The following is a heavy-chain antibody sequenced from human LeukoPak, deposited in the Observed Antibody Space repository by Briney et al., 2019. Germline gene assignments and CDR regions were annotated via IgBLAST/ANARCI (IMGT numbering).Heavy chain of an antibody. V-gene: IGHV1-8*01. CDR2: MNPNSGNT. CDR1: GYTFTSYD. CDR3: ARRYSSSWYWYYYYGMDV. Sequence: ASVKVSCKASGYTFTSYDINWVRQATGQGLEWMGWMNPNSGNTGYAQKFQGRVTMTRNTSISTGYMELSSLRSEDTAVYYCARRYSSSWYWYYYYGMDVWGQGTTVTVSS. D-gene: IGHD6-13*01. J-gene: IGHJ6*02.